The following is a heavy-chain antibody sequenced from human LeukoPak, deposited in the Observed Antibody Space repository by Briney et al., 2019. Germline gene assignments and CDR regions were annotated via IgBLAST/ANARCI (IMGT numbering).Heavy chain of an antibody. CDR2: IYHGGST. V-gene: IGHV4-4*02. Sequence: PSGTLSLTCAVSGGSISSSNCGSGVRQPPGKGLEWIGEIYHGGSTNYNPSLKSRVTISVDNSKNQFSLKLSSVTAADTAVYYCAVLYYDILTGPGGAFDSWGQGTMVTVSA. CDR3: AVLYYDILTGPGGAFDS. D-gene: IGHD3-9*01. CDR1: GGSISSSNC. J-gene: IGHJ3*02.